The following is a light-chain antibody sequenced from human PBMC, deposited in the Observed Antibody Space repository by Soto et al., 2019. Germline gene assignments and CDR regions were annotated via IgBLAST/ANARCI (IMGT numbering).Light chain of an antibody. Sequence: QSALTQPASVSGSPGQSITISCTGTSSDVGVYDSVAWYRLNPGKAPKLMIYDVSNRLWGVSSRFSGSKSGNTASLSISGLQAEDEADYYCSSYTTSSTLVFGTGTKVTVL. J-gene: IGLJ1*01. CDR1: SSDVGVYDS. CDR2: DVS. CDR3: SSYTTSSTLV. V-gene: IGLV2-14*01.